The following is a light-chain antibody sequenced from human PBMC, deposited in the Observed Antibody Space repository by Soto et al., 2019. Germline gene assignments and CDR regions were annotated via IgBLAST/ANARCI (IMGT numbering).Light chain of an antibody. Sequence: EIVLTQSPGTLSLSPGERATLSCRASQSVSSSYLAWYQQKPGQAPRLLIYGASSRATGIPDRFSGSGSGTDFTLTISRLEPEDFAVYYCQQYGNAPFTFGPGTKVDN. J-gene: IGKJ3*01. V-gene: IGKV3-20*01. CDR1: QSVSSSY. CDR2: GAS. CDR3: QQYGNAPFT.